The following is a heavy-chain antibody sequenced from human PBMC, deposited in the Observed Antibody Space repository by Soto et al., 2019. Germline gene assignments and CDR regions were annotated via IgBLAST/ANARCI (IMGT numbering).Heavy chain of an antibody. CDR3: AKYSGRYYSFEY. CDR2: ISSNGGNT. D-gene: IGHD1-26*01. J-gene: IGHJ4*02. Sequence: EVQLLESGGGLVQPGGSLRLSCAASGFTFDSYSMSWVRQAPGKGLEWVSAISSNGGNTYYADSVKGRFTISRDNSKNTLYLQMNSLRAEDTAVYYCAKYSGRYYSFEYWGQGTLVSVSS. CDR1: GFTFDSYS. V-gene: IGHV3-23*01.